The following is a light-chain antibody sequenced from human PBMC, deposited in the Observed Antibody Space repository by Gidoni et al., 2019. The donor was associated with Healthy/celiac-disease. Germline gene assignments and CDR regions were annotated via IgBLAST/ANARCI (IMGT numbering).Light chain of an antibody. CDR3: SSYTSSSTLYV. J-gene: IGLJ1*01. Sequence: QSALTQPAPVSVSPGQPITTSCTGTSSDVGGYNYVSWYHQHPGKAPKLMIYEVRNRPSGVSNRFSGSKSGNTASLTISGLQAEDEADYYCSSYTSSSTLYVFGTGTKVTVL. CDR1: SSDVGGYNY. CDR2: EVR. V-gene: IGLV2-14*01.